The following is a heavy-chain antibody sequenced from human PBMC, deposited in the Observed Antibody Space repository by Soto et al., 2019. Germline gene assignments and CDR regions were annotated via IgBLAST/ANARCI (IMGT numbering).Heavy chain of an antibody. J-gene: IGHJ4*02. CDR1: GFSLSTSGVG. Sequence: QITLKESGPTLVKPTQTLTLTCTFSGFSLSTSGVGVGWIRQPPGKALEWLALIYWDDDKRYSPSLKSRLTPSKDTSKNPVVLTITNMDPVDTAAYYRAHRRDGYNSFDYWGQGTLVTVSS. CDR2: IYWDDDK. V-gene: IGHV2-5*02. CDR3: AHRRDGYNSFDY. D-gene: IGHD5-12*01.